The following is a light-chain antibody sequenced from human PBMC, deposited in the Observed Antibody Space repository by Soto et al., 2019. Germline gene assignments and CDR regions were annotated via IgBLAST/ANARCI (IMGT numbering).Light chain of an antibody. CDR3: QQYGSSGFT. CDR2: GAS. V-gene: IGKV3-20*01. J-gene: IGKJ3*01. CDR1: QIFSSSY. Sequence: EIVLTQSPGTLSLSPGERATLSCRASQIFSSSYLAWYQQKPGQAPRLLIYGASSRATGIPDRFSGSGSGTDXXXTIXXXEPEDFAVYYCQQYGSSGFTFGPGTKVDIK.